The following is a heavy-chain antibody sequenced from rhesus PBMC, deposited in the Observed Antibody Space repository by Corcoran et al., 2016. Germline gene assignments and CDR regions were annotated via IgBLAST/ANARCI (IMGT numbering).Heavy chain of an antibody. CDR1: GGSFSSYW. D-gene: IGHD5-12*01. J-gene: IGHJ4*01. CDR3: ARVDTATDNFDY. CDR2: INGNSGST. Sequence: QVQLQESGPGLVKPSETLSLTCAVSGGSFSSYWWSWIRQPPGKGREWIGEINGNSGSTHYHPSLKSRVTISKDASKSQFSLKLSSVTAADTAVYYCARVDTATDNFDYWGQGVLVTVSS. V-gene: IGHV4-80*01.